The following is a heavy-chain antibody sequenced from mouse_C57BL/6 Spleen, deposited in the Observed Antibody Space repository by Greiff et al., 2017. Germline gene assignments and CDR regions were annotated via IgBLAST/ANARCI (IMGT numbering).Heavy chain of an antibody. D-gene: IGHD1-1*01. Sequence: VQLQQSGAELARPGASVKMSCKASGYTFTSYTMHWVKQRPGQGLEWIGYINPSSGYTKYNQKFKDKATLTADKSSSTAYMQLSSLTSEDSAVYYCARFYYYSSSYFPFDYWGQGTTLTVSS. V-gene: IGHV1-4*01. J-gene: IGHJ2*01. CDR1: GYTFTSYT. CDR2: INPSSGYT. CDR3: ARFYYYSSSYFPFDY.